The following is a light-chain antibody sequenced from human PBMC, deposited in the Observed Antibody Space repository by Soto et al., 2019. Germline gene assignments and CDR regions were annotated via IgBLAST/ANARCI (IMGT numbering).Light chain of an antibody. V-gene: IGKV1-39*01. J-gene: IGKJ1*01. Sequence: DIQMTQSPSSLSASVGDRVTITCRASQSISSYLNWYQQKPGKAPKLLIYAASSLQSGVPSRFSGSGSGTDFTLAIRRLEPEDFAVYYCHQFGYSPRTFGQGTKVDIK. CDR1: QSISSY. CDR3: HQFGYSPRT. CDR2: AAS.